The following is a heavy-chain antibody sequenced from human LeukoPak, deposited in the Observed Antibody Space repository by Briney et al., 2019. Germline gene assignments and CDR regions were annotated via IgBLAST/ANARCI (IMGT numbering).Heavy chain of an antibody. CDR2: INAGNGNT. Sequence: ASVKVSCKASGYTFTSYAMHWVRQAPGQRLEWMGWINAGNGNTKYSQKFQGRVTITRDTSASTAYMELSSLRSEDTAVYYCAREGGLESDYGVTDAFDIWGQGTMVTVSS. D-gene: IGHD4-17*01. CDR3: AREGGLESDYGVTDAFDI. J-gene: IGHJ3*02. CDR1: GYTFTSYA. V-gene: IGHV1-3*01.